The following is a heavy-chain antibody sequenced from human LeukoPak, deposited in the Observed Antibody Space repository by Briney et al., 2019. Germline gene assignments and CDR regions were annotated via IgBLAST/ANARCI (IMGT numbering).Heavy chain of an antibody. Sequence: GESLKISCKGSGYSFTSYWIGWVRQMPGKGLEWMGIIYPGDSDTRYSPSFQGQVTISADKSISTAYLQWSSLKASDTAVYYCARHLGYCGGDCYNYYYGLDVWGQGTTVTVSS. CDR2: IYPGDSDT. CDR3: ARHLGYCGGDCYNYYYGLDV. D-gene: IGHD2-21*02. J-gene: IGHJ6*02. CDR1: GYSFTSYW. V-gene: IGHV5-51*01.